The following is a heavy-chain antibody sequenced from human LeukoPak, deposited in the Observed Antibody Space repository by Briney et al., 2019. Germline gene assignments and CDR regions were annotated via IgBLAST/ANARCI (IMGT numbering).Heavy chain of an antibody. V-gene: IGHV4-59*01. Sequence: SETLSLTCTVSGGSISSYYWSWIRQPPGKGLEWIGYIYYSGSTNYNPSLKSRVTISVDTSKNQFSLKLSSVTAADTAVYYCARDLGAVAGTLDYWGQGTLVTVSS. J-gene: IGHJ4*02. D-gene: IGHD6-19*01. CDR1: GGSISSYY. CDR2: IYYSGST. CDR3: ARDLGAVAGTLDY.